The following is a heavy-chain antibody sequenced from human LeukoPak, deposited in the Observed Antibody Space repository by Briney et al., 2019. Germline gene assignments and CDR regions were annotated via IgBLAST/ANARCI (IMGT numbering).Heavy chain of an antibody. CDR2: ISYDGSNK. V-gene: IGHV3-30-3*01. Sequence: GGSLGLSCAASGFTFSSYAMHWVRQAPGKGLEWVAVISYDGSNKYYADSVKGRFTISRDNSKNTLYLQMNSLRAEDTAVYYCARDKSPEEYSYGYGDWGQGTLVTVSS. CDR1: GFTFSSYA. D-gene: IGHD5-18*01. J-gene: IGHJ4*02. CDR3: ARDKSPEEYSYGYGD.